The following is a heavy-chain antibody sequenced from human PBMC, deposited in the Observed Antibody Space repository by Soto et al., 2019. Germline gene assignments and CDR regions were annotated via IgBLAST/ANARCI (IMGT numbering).Heavy chain of an antibody. CDR1: GGTFSSYA. CDR2: IIPIFGTA. V-gene: IGHV1-69*13. Sequence: ASVKVSCKASGGTFSSYAISWVRQAPGQGLEWMGGIIPIFGTANYAQKFQGRVTITADESTSTAYMELSSLRSEDTAVYYCAILYCSGGSCYTYYYYGMDVWGQGTTVTVSS. J-gene: IGHJ6*02. CDR3: AILYCSGGSCYTYYYYGMDV. D-gene: IGHD2-15*01.